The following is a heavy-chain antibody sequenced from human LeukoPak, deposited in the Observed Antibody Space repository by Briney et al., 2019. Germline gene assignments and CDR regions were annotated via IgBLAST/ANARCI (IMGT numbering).Heavy chain of an antibody. Sequence: GGSLRLSCAASGFTFSSYAMHWVRQAPGKGLEWVAVISYDGSNKYYADSVKGRFTISRDNSKNTLYLQMNSLRAEDTAIYYCAKDRAWGAFAYWGQGTLVTVSS. D-gene: IGHD1-26*01. J-gene: IGHJ4*02. V-gene: IGHV3-30*04. CDR2: ISYDGSNK. CDR1: GFTFSSYA. CDR3: AKDRAWGAFAY.